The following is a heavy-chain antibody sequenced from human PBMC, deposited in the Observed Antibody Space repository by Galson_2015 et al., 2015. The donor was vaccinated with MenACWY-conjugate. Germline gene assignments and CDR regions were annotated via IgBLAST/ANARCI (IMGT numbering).Heavy chain of an antibody. CDR2: IWSDGNKK. D-gene: IGHD3-3*01. Sequence: SLRLSCAASGFTLSSYRMHWVRQSPDKGLEWVALIWSDGNKKSYVDSVRGRFNISRGNSKNTLYLQMNNLRADDTAVYYCARDRGLEWLPSNWFDPWGQGTLVTVSS. V-gene: IGHV3-33*01. J-gene: IGHJ5*02. CDR1: GFTLSSYR. CDR3: ARDRGLEWLPSNWFDP.